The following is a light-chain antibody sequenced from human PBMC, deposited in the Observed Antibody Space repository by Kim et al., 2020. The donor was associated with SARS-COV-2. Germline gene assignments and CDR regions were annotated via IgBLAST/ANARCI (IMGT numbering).Light chain of an antibody. CDR1: QSVLHSSNNKNY. J-gene: IGKJ3*01. Sequence: DIVMTQSPDSLAVSLGERATINCKSSQSVLHSSNNKNYLAWYQQKPGQPPKLLISWASTRESGVPDRLSGSGSGTDFTLTISSLQAEDVAVYYCQQYYTTPFTFGPGTKVDIK. V-gene: IGKV4-1*01. CDR3: QQYYTTPFT. CDR2: WAS.